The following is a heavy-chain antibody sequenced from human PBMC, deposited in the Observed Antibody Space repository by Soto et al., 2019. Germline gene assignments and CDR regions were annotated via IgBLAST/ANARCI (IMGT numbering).Heavy chain of an antibody. D-gene: IGHD4-17*01. CDR1: GFSLSTGRMG. Sequence: ESGPTLVNPTETLTLTCTVSGFSLSTGRMGVSWIRQPPGKALEWLAHIFSDNERSYSTSMQGRLTISKDPSGSQVVPSMTNLDPVDTGTYYCVRMNADSYQFYYAMDVWGQGTTVTVSS. J-gene: IGHJ6*02. CDR2: IFSDNER. V-gene: IGHV2-26*01. CDR3: VRMNADSYQFYYAMDV.